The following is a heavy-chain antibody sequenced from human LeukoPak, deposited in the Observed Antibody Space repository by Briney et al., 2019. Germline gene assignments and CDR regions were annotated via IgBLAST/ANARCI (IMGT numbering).Heavy chain of an antibody. V-gene: IGHV3-7*01. CDR2: IKQDGSEK. CDR3: ARADYGDYGDAFDI. CDR1: GFTFDDYG. D-gene: IGHD4-17*01. Sequence: PGGSLRLSCAASGFTFDDYGMSWVRQAPGKGLEWVANIKQDGSEKYYVDSVKGRFTISRDNAKNSLYLQMNSLRAEDTAVYYCARADYGDYGDAFDIWGQGTMVTVSS. J-gene: IGHJ3*02.